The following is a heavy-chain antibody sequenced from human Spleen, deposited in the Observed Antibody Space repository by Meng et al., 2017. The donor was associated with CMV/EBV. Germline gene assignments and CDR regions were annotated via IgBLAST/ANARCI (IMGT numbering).Heavy chain of an antibody. CDR3: ARDRDLY. Sequence: GGSLRLSCAASGFTFSSYAMHWVRQAPGKGLEWVAVISYDGSNKYYADSVKGRFTISRDNVKNSLYLQMNSLRAEDTAVYYCARDRDLYWGQGTLVTVSS. CDR2: ISYDGSNK. CDR1: GFTFSSYA. V-gene: IGHV3-30-3*01. J-gene: IGHJ4*02.